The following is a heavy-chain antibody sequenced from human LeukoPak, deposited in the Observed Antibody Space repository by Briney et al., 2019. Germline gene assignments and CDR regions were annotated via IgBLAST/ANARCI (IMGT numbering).Heavy chain of an antibody. V-gene: IGHV4-4*02. J-gene: IGHJ4*02. CDR2: VNLQGST. D-gene: IGHD6-13*01. CDR1: GGSITSTNY. CDR3: ARAAGPLAAPDF. Sequence: SETLSLTCGVSGGSITSTNYWTWVRQPPGKGLEWIGEVNLQGSTNYNPSLKSRVTISVDTSKNQFSLKLSSVTAADTAVYYCARAAGPLAAPDFWGQGTPVTVSS.